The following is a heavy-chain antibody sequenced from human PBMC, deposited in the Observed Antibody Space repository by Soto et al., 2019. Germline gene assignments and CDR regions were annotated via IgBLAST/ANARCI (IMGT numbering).Heavy chain of an antibody. J-gene: IGHJ5*02. Sequence: ASVKVSCKVSGYTLTELSMHWVRKAPGKGLEWMGGFDPEDGETIYAQKFQGRVTMTEDTSTDTAYMELSSLRSEDTAVYYCATAVKLRYFDWLNNWFDPWGQGTLVTVSS. D-gene: IGHD3-9*01. CDR1: GYTLTELS. CDR3: ATAVKLRYFDWLNNWFDP. CDR2: FDPEDGET. V-gene: IGHV1-24*01.